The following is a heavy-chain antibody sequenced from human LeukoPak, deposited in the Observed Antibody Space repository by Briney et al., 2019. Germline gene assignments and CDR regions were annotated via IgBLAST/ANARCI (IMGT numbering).Heavy chain of an antibody. CDR1: GFAFSSYA. CDR3: AKAVIIALPFDY. Sequence: HSGGSLRLSCAASGFAFSSYAMSWVRQAPGKGLEWVSAISGSGGSTYYADSVKGRFTISRDNSKNTLYLQMNSLRAEDTAVYYCAKAVIIALPFDYWGQGTLVTVSS. V-gene: IGHV3-23*01. D-gene: IGHD3-16*02. CDR2: ISGSGGST. J-gene: IGHJ4*02.